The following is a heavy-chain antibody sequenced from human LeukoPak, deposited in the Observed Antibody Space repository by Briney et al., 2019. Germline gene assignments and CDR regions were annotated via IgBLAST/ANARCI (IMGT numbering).Heavy chain of an antibody. CDR3: AKDRDCSSTSCYFDY. V-gene: IGHV3-23*01. Sequence: GGSLRLSCAASGFTFSSYAMSWVRQAPGKGLEWVSAISGSGGSTYYADSVKGRYTISRDNSKNTLYLQMNSLRAEDTAVYYCAKDRDCSSTSCYFDYWGQGTLVTVSS. CDR1: GFTFSSYA. J-gene: IGHJ4*02. D-gene: IGHD2-2*01. CDR2: ISGSGGST.